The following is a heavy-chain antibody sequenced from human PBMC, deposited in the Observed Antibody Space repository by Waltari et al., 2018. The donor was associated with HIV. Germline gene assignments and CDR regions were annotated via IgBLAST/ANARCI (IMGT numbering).Heavy chain of an antibody. V-gene: IGHV4-59*01. CDR3: ARAPPAGFGMDV. CDR1: GGSISSYY. CDR2: IYYSGST. J-gene: IGHJ6*02. Sequence: QVQLQESGPGLVKPSETLSLTCTVSGGSISSYYWSWIRQPPGKGLEWIGYIYYSGSTNYNPSLKSRVTISVDTSKNQFSLKLSSVTAADTAVYYCARAPPAGFGMDVWGQGTTVTVSS.